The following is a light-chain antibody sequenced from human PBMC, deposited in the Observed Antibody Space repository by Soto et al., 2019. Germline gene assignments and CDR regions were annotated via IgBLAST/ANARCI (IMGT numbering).Light chain of an antibody. Sequence: QSALTQPASVSGSPGQSITISCTGTSSDVGGYNFVSWYQQYPGKAPKLIIYEVDSRPSGVSNRFSGSKSGNTASLTISGLRAEDEADHYCSSWTSRTTQVLGGGTKVTVL. J-gene: IGLJ3*02. CDR2: EVD. V-gene: IGLV2-14*01. CDR1: SSDVGGYNF. CDR3: SSWTSRTTQV.